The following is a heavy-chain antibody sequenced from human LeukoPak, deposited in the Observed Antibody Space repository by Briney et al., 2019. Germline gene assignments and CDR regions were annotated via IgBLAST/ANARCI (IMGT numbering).Heavy chain of an antibody. CDR2: INPNSGGT. V-gene: IGHV1-2*02. CDR1: GYTFTGYY. J-gene: IGHJ4*02. CDR3: ARDGYYDFWSGYSNPQIDY. D-gene: IGHD3-3*01. Sequence: VASVKVSCKASGYTFTGYYMHWVRQAPGQGLEWMGWINPNSGGTNYAQKFQGRVTMTRDTSISTAYMELSRLRSDDTAVYYCARDGYYDFWSGYSNPQIDYWGQGTLVTVSS.